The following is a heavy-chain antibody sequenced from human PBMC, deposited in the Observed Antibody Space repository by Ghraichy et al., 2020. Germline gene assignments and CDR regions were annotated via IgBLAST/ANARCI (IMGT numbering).Heavy chain of an antibody. CDR1: GFTSNSYW. D-gene: IGHD2-15*01. Sequence: GESLRLSCAASGFTSNSYWMNWVRQAPGKGLEWVANIKLDGSEKYYVDYVRGRFTISRDNANNSLYLQMSSLRAEDTAVYYCTRDPGWYYGMAVWGQGTTVTVSS. CDR2: IKLDGSEK. V-gene: IGHV3-7*01. J-gene: IGHJ6*02. CDR3: TRDPGWYYGMAV.